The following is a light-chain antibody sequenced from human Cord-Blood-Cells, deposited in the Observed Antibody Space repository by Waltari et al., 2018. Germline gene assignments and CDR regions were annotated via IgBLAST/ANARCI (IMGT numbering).Light chain of an antibody. CDR3: CSYAGSSTWV. CDR2: EVS. Sequence: QSALTQPASVSGSPGQSITISCTGPSSDVGSYNLVSWYQQHPGKAPKLMIYEVSKRPSGVSNRFSGSESGNTASLTISGLQAEDEADYYCCSYAGSSTWVFGGGTKLTVL. CDR1: SSDVGSYNL. J-gene: IGLJ3*02. V-gene: IGLV2-23*02.